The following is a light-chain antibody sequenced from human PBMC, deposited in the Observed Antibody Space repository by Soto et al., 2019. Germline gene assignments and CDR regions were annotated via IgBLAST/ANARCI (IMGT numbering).Light chain of an antibody. CDR1: TGAVTSGHF. Sequence: QAVVTQEPSLPVSPGGTFTLTCASSTGAVTSGHFPNGVQQKPGQVPKSLIYSTSDKHSWTPARFSGSLLGGKAALTLSSVQHEDEAEYYCLLYYGGALGVFGGGTQLTVL. CDR3: LLYYGGALGV. V-gene: IGLV7-43*01. CDR2: STS. J-gene: IGLJ2*01.